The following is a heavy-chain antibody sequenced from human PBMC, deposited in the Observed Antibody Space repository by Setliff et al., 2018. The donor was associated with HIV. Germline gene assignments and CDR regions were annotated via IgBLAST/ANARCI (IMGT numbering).Heavy chain of an antibody. CDR2: ISWNSGGI. J-gene: IGHJ6*03. V-gene: IGHV3-9*01. D-gene: IGHD2-15*01. CDR3: ARGGGQYCSGGSCSSRFHYYYYYMDV. CDR1: RFTFDDYA. Sequence: GGSLRLSCAASRFTFDDYAMHWVRHAPGKGLAWVSGISWNSGGILYADSVKGRFTISRDNAKNSLYLQMNGLRAEDTSVYYCARGGGQYCSGGSCSSRFHYYYYYMDVWGKGTTVTVSS.